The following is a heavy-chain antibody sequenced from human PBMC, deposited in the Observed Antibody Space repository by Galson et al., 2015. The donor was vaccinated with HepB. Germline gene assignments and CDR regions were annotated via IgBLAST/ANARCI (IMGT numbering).Heavy chain of an antibody. D-gene: IGHD4-17*01. Sequence: SLRLSCAASGFTFSDYAMTWVRQAPGKGLEWVSTIRGSGGITYYADSVKGRFTVSRDNFKNTLFLQMDSLRAEDTAVYYCAKTGIMTTVIDDYWGQGTLVTVSS. J-gene: IGHJ4*02. V-gene: IGHV3-23*01. CDR2: IRGSGGIT. CDR3: AKTGIMTTVIDDY. CDR1: GFTFSDYA.